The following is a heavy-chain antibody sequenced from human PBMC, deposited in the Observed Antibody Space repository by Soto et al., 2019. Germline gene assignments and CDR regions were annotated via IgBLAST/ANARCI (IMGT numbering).Heavy chain of an antibody. CDR3: ARHANGVTSD. J-gene: IGHJ4*02. Sequence: QVRLQESGPRLARPSETLSLTCTVSGGSIINNYWSWIRQPPGKGLEWIGYIYYSGTTYYNTSLQSRLIISVDTSKNQFSLNLNSVTAADTAVYYCARHANGVTSDGGQGILVTVSS. V-gene: IGHV4-59*08. CDR1: GGSIINNY. D-gene: IGHD2-8*01. CDR2: IYYSGTT.